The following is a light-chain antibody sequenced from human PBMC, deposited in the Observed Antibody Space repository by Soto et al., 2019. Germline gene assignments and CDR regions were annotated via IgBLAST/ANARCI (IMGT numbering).Light chain of an antibody. CDR3: QQYNDYSPWT. CDR2: DAS. Sequence: DIQMTQSPSTLSASVGDRVTITCRASQSISKWLAWYQQKPGKAPNLLIYDASNLESGVPSRFSGSGSGTEVTLPIISLQPDDFATYYCQQYNDYSPWTFGQGTKVEI. CDR1: QSISKW. V-gene: IGKV1-5*01. J-gene: IGKJ1*01.